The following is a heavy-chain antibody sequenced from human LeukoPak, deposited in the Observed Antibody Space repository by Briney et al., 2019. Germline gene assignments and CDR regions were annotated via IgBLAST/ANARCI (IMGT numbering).Heavy chain of an antibody. V-gene: IGHV4-39*07. CDR1: GGSISSSSYY. Sequence: SETLSLTCTVSGGSISSSSYYWGWIRQPPGKGLEWIGSIYYSGSTYYNPSLKSRVTISVDTSKNQFSLKLSSVTAADTAVYYCARTDYDVLSWGQGTLVTVSS. D-gene: IGHD3-9*01. CDR2: IYYSGST. CDR3: ARTDYDVLS. J-gene: IGHJ5*02.